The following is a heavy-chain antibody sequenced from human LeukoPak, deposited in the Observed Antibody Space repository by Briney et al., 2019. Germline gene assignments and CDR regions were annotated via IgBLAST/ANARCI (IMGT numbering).Heavy chain of an antibody. CDR2: IGVGGGNT. CDR3: AGGAPLLGDAFDI. Sequence: SVKVSCKTSGFTFSNSAIQWVRQARGQRLEWIGWIGVGGGNTNYAQKFQGRVTITADESTSTAYMELSSLRSEDTAVYYCAGGAPLLGDAFDIWGQGTMVTVSS. J-gene: IGHJ3*02. CDR1: GFTFSNSA. V-gene: IGHV1-58*02. D-gene: IGHD1-26*01.